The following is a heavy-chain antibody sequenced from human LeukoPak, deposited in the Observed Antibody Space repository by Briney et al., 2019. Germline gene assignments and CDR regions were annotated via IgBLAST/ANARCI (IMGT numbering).Heavy chain of an antibody. Sequence: SETLSLTCTVSGGSISSYYWSWIRQPPGKGLEWIGCIYYSGGTNYNPSLKSRVTISVDTSKNQFSLKLSSVTAADTAVYYCARRPRYSSGWYSVDYYYYMDVWGKGTTVTVSS. D-gene: IGHD6-19*01. V-gene: IGHV4-59*08. J-gene: IGHJ6*03. CDR1: GGSISSYY. CDR2: IYYSGGT. CDR3: ARRPRYSSGWYSVDYYYYMDV.